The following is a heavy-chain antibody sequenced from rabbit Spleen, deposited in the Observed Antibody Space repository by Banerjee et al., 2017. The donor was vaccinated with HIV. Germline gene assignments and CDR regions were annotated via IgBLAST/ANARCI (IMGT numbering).Heavy chain of an antibody. D-gene: IGHD4-1*01. J-gene: IGHJ3*01. Sequence: QEQLVESGGGLVQPEGSLTLTCTASGFSFSGSYYMCWLRQAPGKGLEWIGCIATGSSGSTYYASRAKGRFTISKTSSTTVTLQMTSLTAADAATYFCARTPGGWGVWIYGMGRLDLWGPGTLVTVS. CDR1: GFSFSGSYY. CDR3: ARTPGGWGVWIYGMGRLDL. CDR2: IATGSSGST. V-gene: IGHV1S45*01.